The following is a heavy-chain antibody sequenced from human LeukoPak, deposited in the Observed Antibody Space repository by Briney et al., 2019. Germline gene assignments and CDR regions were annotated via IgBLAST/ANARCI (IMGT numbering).Heavy chain of an antibody. D-gene: IGHD6-6*01. CDR2: ISSSSSYI. CDR1: GFTFSSYS. CDR3: AKDLVAARLDYWFDP. J-gene: IGHJ5*02. Sequence: PGGSLRLSCAASGFTFSSYSMNWVRQAPGKGLEWVSSISSSSSYIYYADSVKGRFTISRDNAKNSLYQQMNSLRAEDTAVYYCAKDLVAARLDYWFDPWGQGTLVTVSS. V-gene: IGHV3-21*01.